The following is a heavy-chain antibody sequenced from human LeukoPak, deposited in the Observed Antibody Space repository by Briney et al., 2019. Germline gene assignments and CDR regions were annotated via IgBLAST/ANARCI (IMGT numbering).Heavy chain of an antibody. CDR1: VYTFTVYY. V-gene: IGHV1-2*02. CDR2: INPNSGGT. J-gene: IGHJ6*03. Sequence: GASVTVSCKASVYTFTVYYMHWVRHAPGQGLEWMGWINPNSGGTNYAQKFQGRVTMTRDTSISTAYLELSRLRSDDTAVYYCARDGSGYSLYYYMDVWGKGTTVTVSS. D-gene: IGHD3-3*01. CDR3: ARDGSGYSLYYYMDV.